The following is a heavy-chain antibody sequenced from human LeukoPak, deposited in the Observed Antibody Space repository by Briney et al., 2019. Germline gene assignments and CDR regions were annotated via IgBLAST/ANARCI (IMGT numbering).Heavy chain of an antibody. CDR2: IYTSGST. Sequence: SETLSLTCPVSGGSISSGRYYWSWIRQPAGKGLEWIGRIYTSGSTNYNPSLKSRVTTSVDTSKNQFSLKVRSVTAADTAVYYCARVGGDYGDYDYWGQGTLVTVSS. CDR1: GGSISSGRYY. J-gene: IGHJ4*02. D-gene: IGHD4-17*01. V-gene: IGHV4-61*02. CDR3: ARVGGDYGDYDY.